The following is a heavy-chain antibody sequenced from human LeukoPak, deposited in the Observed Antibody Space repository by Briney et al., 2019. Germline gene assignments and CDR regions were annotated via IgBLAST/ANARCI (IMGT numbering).Heavy chain of an antibody. CDR1: GGTFSSYA. V-gene: IGHV1-69*05. D-gene: IGHD1-26*01. J-gene: IGHJ4*02. CDR3: ASIRRVGATSYFDY. Sequence: GSSVKVSCKASGGTFSSYAISWVRQAPGQGLEWMGRIIPIFGTANYAQKFQGRVTITTDESTSTAYMELSSLRSEDTAVYYCASIRRVGATSYFDYWGQGTLVTVFS. CDR2: IIPIFGTA.